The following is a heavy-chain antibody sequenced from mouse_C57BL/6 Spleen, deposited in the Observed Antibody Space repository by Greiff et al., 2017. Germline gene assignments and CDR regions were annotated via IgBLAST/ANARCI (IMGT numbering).Heavy chain of an antibody. V-gene: IGHV1-55*01. CDR1: GYTFTSYW. D-gene: IGHD2-4*01. J-gene: IGHJ3*01. CDR3: ARLVYDYDGFAY. CDR2: IYPGSGRT. Sequence: QVQLQQPGAELVKPGASVKMSCKASGYTFTSYWITWVKQRPGQGLEWIGDIYPGSGRTNYNEKFKSKATLTVATSSSTAYLQLISLTSEDSAVYYCARLVYDYDGFAYWGQGTLVTVSA.